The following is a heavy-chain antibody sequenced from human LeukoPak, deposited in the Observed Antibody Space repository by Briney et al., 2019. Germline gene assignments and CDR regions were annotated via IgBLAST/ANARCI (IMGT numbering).Heavy chain of an antibody. V-gene: IGHV3-43D*03. Sequence: GGPLTLSCAASGFTFDDYAMHWLRHAPGKGLEWVSLNSWDDGSTHYAHSVKGLFTISRDNSKNSLYPQMNSLRAEDTSLYYCANDMARGYSGYPDYWGQGTLVTVSS. D-gene: IGHD5-12*01. CDR2: NSWDDGST. CDR3: ANDMARGYSGYPDY. J-gene: IGHJ4*02. CDR1: GFTFDDYA.